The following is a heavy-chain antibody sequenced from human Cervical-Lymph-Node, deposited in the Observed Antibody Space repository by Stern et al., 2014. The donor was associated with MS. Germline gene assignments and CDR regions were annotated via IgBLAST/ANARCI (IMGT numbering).Heavy chain of an antibody. V-gene: IGHV3-23*01. CDR2: IGGSGGST. D-gene: IGHD2-15*01. J-gene: IGHJ5*02. CDR1: GFTFSTYA. CDR3: ASCSGGSCYSWFDP. Sequence: EVQLLESGGGLVQPGGSLRLSCAASGFTFSTYAMSWVRQAPGKGLDWVSVIGGSGGSTYYADSVKGRFTISRDNSKNTLYLQMNSLRAEDTAVYYCASCSGGSCYSWFDPWGQGTLVTVSS.